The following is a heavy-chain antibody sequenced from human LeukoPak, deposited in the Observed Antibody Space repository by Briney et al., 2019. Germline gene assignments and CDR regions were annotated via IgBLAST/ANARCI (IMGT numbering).Heavy chain of an antibody. CDR2: ISSSSSTI. CDR1: GFTFSSYS. CDR3: ARDADYYDSSGYYWVYAFDI. D-gene: IGHD3-22*01. Sequence: GGSLRLSCAASGFTFSSYSMNRVHQAPGKGLEWVSYISSSSSTIYYADSVKGRFTISRDNAKNSLYLQMNSLRDEDTAVYYCARDADYYDSSGYYWVYAFDIWGQGTMVTVSS. V-gene: IGHV3-48*02. J-gene: IGHJ3*02.